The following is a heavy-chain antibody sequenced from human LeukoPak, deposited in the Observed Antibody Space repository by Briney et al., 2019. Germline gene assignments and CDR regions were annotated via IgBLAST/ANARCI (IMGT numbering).Heavy chain of an antibody. CDR1: GVTFNNYS. Sequence: GGSLRLSCAVSGVTFNNYSMTWVRRAPGEGLEWVSSISGSGESTYYADSVEGRFTISRDNSKNTVFLQMSSLRAEDTAIYYCAKGFVLVPAALFDSWGQGALVTVSS. CDR3: AKGFVLVPAALFDS. CDR2: ISGSGEST. V-gene: IGHV3-23*01. J-gene: IGHJ4*02. D-gene: IGHD2-2*01.